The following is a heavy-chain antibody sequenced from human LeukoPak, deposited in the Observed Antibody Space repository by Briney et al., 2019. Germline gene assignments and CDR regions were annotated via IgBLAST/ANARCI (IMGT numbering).Heavy chain of an antibody. D-gene: IGHD1-7*01. J-gene: IGHJ5*02. CDR2: IIPMFGTT. CDR1: GGTFYNFA. V-gene: IGHV1-69*05. Sequence: SVKVSCKASGGTFYNFAVSWVRQAPGQGLEWMGGIIPMFGTTNYVQKFQGRLTITTDESTTTVYMELSRLRFEDTAVYFCARVAAGTTFMDNWFDPWGQGTLVTVSS. CDR3: ARVAAGTTFMDNWFDP.